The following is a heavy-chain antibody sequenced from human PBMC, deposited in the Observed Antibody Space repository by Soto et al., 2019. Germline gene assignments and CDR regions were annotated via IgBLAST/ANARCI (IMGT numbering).Heavy chain of an antibody. J-gene: IGHJ4*02. Sequence: GGSLRLSCAASGFTFSSYGMHWVRQAPGKGLEWVAVISYDGSNKYYADPVKGRFTISRDNSKNTLYLQMNSLRAEDTAVYYCAKRHYGFLDYCGQGTLVTVSS. CDR2: ISYDGSNK. V-gene: IGHV3-30*18. D-gene: IGHD4-17*01. CDR1: GFTFSSYG. CDR3: AKRHYGFLDY.